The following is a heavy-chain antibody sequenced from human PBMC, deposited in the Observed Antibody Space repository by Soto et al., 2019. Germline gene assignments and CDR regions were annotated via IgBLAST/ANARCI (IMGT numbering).Heavy chain of an antibody. J-gene: IGHJ4*02. V-gene: IGHV1-69*13. D-gene: IGHD2-21*02. CDR2: IIPIFGTA. CDR3: ARMSRYCGGDCYEFDY. CDR1: GGTFSSYA. Sequence: SVKVSCKASGGTFSSYAISWVRQAPGQGLEWMGGIIPIFGTANYAQKFQGRVTITADESTSTAYMELSSLRSEDTAVYYCARMSRYCGGDCYEFDYRGQGTLVAVSS.